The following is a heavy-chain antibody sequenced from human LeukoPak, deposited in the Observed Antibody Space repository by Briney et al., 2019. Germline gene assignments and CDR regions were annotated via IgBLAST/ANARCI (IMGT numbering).Heavy chain of an antibody. Sequence: PSQTLSLTCTVSGGSISSGSYYWSWIRLPAGKGLEWIGRIYTSGSTNYNPSLKSRVTISVDTSKNQFSLKLSSVTAADTAVYYCAGYDYVWGSYRRDYWGQGTLVTVSS. D-gene: IGHD3-16*02. CDR2: IYTSGST. CDR1: GGSISSGSYY. J-gene: IGHJ4*02. CDR3: AGYDYVWGSYRRDY. V-gene: IGHV4-61*02.